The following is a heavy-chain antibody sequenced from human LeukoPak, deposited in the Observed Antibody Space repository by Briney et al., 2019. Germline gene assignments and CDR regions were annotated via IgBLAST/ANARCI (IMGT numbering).Heavy chain of an antibody. J-gene: IGHJ3*01. V-gene: IGHV3-48*04. CDR2: ISSSGSSI. Sequence: GGSLRLSCAASGFTFSNYGMHWVRQAPGKGLEWVSYISSSGSSIYYADSVKGRFTISRDNAKNSLYLQMNSLRPEDTATYYCARGGPSVLTGGAFDLWGQGTVVTVS. CDR3: ARGGPSVLTGGAFDL. D-gene: IGHD7-27*01. CDR1: GFTFSNYG.